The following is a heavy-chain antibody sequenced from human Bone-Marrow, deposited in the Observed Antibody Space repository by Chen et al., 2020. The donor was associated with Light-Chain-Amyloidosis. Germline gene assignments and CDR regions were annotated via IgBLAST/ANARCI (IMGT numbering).Heavy chain of an antibody. CDR1: GYSFTDYY. J-gene: IGHJ3*01. CDR2: INPNSGVT. V-gene: IGHV1-2*02. Sequence: QVQVVQSGAEVKKPGASVRVSYKASGYSFTDYYMHWVRQAPGQGLEWVGWINPNSGVTHYAQKFQGRVTMTRDTSIGTAYMELKKLTSDDTGVYYCARESWQTSPDSFDLWGQGTRVTVSS. CDR3: ARESWQTSPDSFDL.